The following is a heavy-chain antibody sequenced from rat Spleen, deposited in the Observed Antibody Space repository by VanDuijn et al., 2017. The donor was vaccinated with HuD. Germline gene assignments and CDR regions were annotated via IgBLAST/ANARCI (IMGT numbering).Heavy chain of an antibody. D-gene: IGHD1-5*01. V-gene: IGHV5-54*01. CDR3: AARAIGTTPYVMDA. CDR1: GFNFSNYG. J-gene: IGHJ4*01. Sequence: EVKLVESGGGLVQPGNSLTLSCVASGFNFSNYGMHWIRQAPKKGLEWIAMIYYDSSKVYYADTAKGRFTISRDNSKNTLYLEMNSLRSEETAMYYCAARAIGTTPYVMDAWGQGASVTVSS. CDR2: IYYDSSKV.